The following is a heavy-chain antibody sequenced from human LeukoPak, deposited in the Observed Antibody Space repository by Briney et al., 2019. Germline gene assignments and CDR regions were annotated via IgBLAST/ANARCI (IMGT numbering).Heavy chain of an antibody. D-gene: IGHD3-22*01. Sequence: PSETLSLTCTVSGGSISSGSYYWSWIRQPAGKGLEWVGRIYTSGSTNYNPSLKSRVTISVDTSKNQLSLKLSSVTAADTAVYYCARGSSYDSSGYQYWGQGTLVTVSS. CDR2: IYTSGST. V-gene: IGHV4-61*02. J-gene: IGHJ4*02. CDR3: ARGSSYDSSGYQY. CDR1: GGSISSGSYY.